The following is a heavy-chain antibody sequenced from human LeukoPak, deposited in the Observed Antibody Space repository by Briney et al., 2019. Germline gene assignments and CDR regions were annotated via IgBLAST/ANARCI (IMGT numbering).Heavy chain of an antibody. CDR2: ISSSGSTI. CDR3: ARESGSYRMFDY. D-gene: IGHD1-26*01. J-gene: IGHJ4*02. Sequence: PGGSLRLSCAASGFTFSSYEMNWVRQAPGQGLEWVSYISSSGSTIYYADSVKGRFTISRDNAKNSLYLQMNSLRAEDTAVYYCARESGSYRMFDYWGQGTLVTVSS. CDR1: GFTFSSYE. V-gene: IGHV3-48*03.